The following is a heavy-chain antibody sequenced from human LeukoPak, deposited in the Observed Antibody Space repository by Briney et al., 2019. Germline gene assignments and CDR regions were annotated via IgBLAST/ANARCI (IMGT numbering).Heavy chain of an antibody. CDR1: GGSISSGGHS. V-gene: IGHV4-31*03. CDR3: ASQGF. Sequence: SETLSLTCTVSGGSISSGGHSWSWIRQHPGKGLEWIGYIHNSGSTQYNPSLKSRVTISVDTSKNQFSLNLNSMTAADAAVYYCASQGFWGQGTLVTVSS. J-gene: IGHJ4*02. CDR2: IHNSGST.